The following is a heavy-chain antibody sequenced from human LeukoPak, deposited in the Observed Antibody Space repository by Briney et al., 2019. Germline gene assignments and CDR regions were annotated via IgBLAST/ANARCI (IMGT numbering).Heavy chain of an antibody. CDR2: INPNSGGT. CDR3: ARARGTSFTMVRGVTGFDY. D-gene: IGHD3-10*01. CDR1: GYTFTGYY. V-gene: IGHV1-2*02. J-gene: IGHJ4*02. Sequence: ASLKVSCKASGYTFTGYYLHSVRQAPGQGLEWMGWINPNSGGTNNAPKFQGGVTTTSDTSISTAYMELSRLTSDDTAVYYCARARGTSFTMVRGVTGFDYWGQGTLVTVSS.